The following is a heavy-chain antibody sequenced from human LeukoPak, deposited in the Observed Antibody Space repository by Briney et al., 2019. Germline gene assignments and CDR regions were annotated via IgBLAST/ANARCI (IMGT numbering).Heavy chain of an antibody. V-gene: IGHV3-21*01. Sequence: PGGSLRLSCAASGFTFSSYSMTWVRQAPGKGLEWVSSISSSSSYIYYADSVKGRFTISRDNAKNSLYLQMNSLRAEDTAVYYCARGVWFGELPKSYYYYYGMDVWGQGTTVTVSS. J-gene: IGHJ6*02. CDR3: ARGVWFGELPKSYYYYYGMDV. CDR1: GFTFSSYS. D-gene: IGHD3-10*01. CDR2: ISSSSSYI.